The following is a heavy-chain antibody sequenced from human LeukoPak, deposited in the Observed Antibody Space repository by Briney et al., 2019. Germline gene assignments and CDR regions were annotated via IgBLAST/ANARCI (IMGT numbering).Heavy chain of an antibody. V-gene: IGHV4-59*06. CDR2: IYYSGST. CDR3: ARDCGITMARAGHDAFDI. CDR1: GGSISTY. Sequence: SETLSLTCTVSGGSISTYWSWIRQPPGKGLEWIGYIYYSGSTYYNPSLKSRVTISVDTSKNQFSLKLSSVTAADTAVYYCARDCGITMARAGHDAFDIWGQGTMVTVSS. D-gene: IGHD3-10*01. J-gene: IGHJ3*02.